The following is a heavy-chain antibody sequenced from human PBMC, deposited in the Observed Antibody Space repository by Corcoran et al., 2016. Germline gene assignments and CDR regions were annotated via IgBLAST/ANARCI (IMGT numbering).Heavy chain of an antibody. CDR1: GYTFTSYD. J-gene: IGHJ4*02. V-gene: IGHV1-8*01. CDR2: MNPNSGNT. Sequence: QVQLVQSGAEVKKPGASVKVSCKASGYTFTSYDINWVRQATGQGLEWMGWMNPNSGNTGCAQNFQGRATMTRDTSISTAYMELSSLRSEDTAVYYCARGRYGDYGYDSWGQGTLVTVSS. CDR3: ARGRYGDYGYDS. D-gene: IGHD4-17*01.